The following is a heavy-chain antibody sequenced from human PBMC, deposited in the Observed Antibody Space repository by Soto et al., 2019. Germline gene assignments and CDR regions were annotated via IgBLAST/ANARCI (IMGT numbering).Heavy chain of an antibody. CDR3: AKEWVYDTSGWSFDY. CDR1: GFTFSSYG. V-gene: IGHV3-30*18. Sequence: QVQLVESGGGVVQPGRSLRLSCAASGFTFSSYGMHWVRQAPGKGLEWVAVISDDGSNKYYAESLKGRFTISRDNSKNTLYRQMNGLRAEDTAVYYCAKEWVYDTSGWSFDYWGQGTLVTVSS. CDR2: ISDDGSNK. D-gene: IGHD3-22*01. J-gene: IGHJ4*02.